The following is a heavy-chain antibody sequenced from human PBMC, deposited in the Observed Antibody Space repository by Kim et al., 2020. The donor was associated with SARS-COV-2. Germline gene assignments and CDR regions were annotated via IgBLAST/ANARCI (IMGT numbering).Heavy chain of an antibody. J-gene: IGHJ4*02. D-gene: IGHD3-9*01. V-gene: IGHV4-39*01. CDR3: ATYYDILTGYHDY. Sequence: NPSLKSRVTISVDTSKNQFSLKLSSVTAADTAVYYCATYYDILTGYHDYWGQGTLVTVSS.